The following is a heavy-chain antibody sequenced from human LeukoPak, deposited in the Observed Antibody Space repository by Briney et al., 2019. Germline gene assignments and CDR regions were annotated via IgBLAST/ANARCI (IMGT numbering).Heavy chain of an antibody. CDR2: INPNSGGT. V-gene: IGHV1-2*02. Sequence: ASVKVSCKASGYTFTSYGISWVRQAPGQGLEWMGWINPNSGGTNYAQKFQGRVTMTRDTSISTAYMELSRLRSDDTAVYYCARDPGVDWNYFDYWGQGTLVTVSS. CDR1: GYTFTSYG. CDR3: ARDPGVDWNYFDY. D-gene: IGHD1-1*01. J-gene: IGHJ4*02.